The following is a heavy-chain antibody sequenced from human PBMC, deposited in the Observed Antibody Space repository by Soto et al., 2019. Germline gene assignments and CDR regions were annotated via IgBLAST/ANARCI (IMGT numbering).Heavy chain of an antibody. CDR2: ITSSSSYI. CDR3: ARDNRNTYCGSDCYFYCDY. CDR1: GITFSSYS. J-gene: IGHJ4*02. V-gene: IGHV3-21*01. D-gene: IGHD2-21*01. Sequence: EVQLVESGGGLVKPGGSLRLSCAASGITFSSYSMNWVRQAPGKGLEWVSSITSSSSYIYYADSVKGRFTISRDNAKNSLYLEMSSLRAEDTAVYYCARDNRNTYCGSDCYFYCDYWGQGTLVTVSS.